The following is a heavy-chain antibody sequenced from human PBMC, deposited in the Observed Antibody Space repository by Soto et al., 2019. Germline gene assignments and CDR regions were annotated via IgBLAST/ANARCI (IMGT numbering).Heavy chain of an antibody. Sequence: QVQLVQSGAEVKKPGSSVKVSCKASGGTFSSYAISWVRQAPGQGLEWMGGIIPIFGTANYAQKFQGRVTITADETTSTACVELSSLTSDDTAVYSGASPTEPLHYYYGMDVWGQGTTVTVS. D-gene: IGHD1-1*01. CDR2: IIPIFGTA. CDR1: GGTFSSYA. V-gene: IGHV1-69*12. CDR3: ASPTEPLHYYYGMDV. J-gene: IGHJ6*02.